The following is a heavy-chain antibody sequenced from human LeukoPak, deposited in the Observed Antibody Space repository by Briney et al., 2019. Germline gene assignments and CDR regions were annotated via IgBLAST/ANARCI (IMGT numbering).Heavy chain of an antibody. CDR1: GGTFSSYA. Sequence: SVKVSCKASGGTFSSYAISWVRQAPGQGLEWMGRIIPILGIANYAQKFQGRVTMTRDTSTSTVYMELSSLRSEDTAVYYCASGSYYYDSSGLDYWGQGTLVTVSS. CDR2: IIPILGIA. CDR3: ASGSYYYDSSGLDY. V-gene: IGHV1-69*04. J-gene: IGHJ4*02. D-gene: IGHD3-22*01.